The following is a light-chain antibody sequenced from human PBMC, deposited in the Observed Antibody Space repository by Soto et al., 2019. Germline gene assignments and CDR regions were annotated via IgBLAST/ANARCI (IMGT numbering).Light chain of an antibody. CDR1: SSDVGRYNH. Sequence: QSALTQPASVSGSPGQSITISCTGTSSDVGRYNHVSWYQHHPGKAPKLIISEVSNRPSGVSNRFSGSKSGYTASLTIYGLQAEDEADYYCNSHTSGDFRVFGTGTELTVL. J-gene: IGLJ3*02. CDR3: NSHTSGDFRV. CDR2: EVS. V-gene: IGLV2-14*01.